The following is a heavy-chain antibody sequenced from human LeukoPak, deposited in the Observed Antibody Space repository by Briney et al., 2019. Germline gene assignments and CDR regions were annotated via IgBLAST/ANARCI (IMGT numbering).Heavy chain of an antibody. V-gene: IGHV1-24*01. CDR2: FDPEDGET. D-gene: IGHD1-1*01. CDR1: GYTLTELS. CDR3: ATGWNDGYYYYGMDV. J-gene: IGHJ6*04. Sequence: ASVKVSCKVSGYTLTELSMHWVRQAPGEGLEWMGGFDPEDGETIYAQKFQGRVTMTEDTSTDTAYMELSSLRSEDTAVYYCATGWNDGYYYYGMDVWGKGTTVTVSS.